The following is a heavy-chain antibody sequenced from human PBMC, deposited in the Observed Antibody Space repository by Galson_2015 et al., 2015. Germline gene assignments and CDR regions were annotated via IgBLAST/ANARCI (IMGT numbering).Heavy chain of an antibody. CDR2: ISGSGGST. Sequence: SLRLSCAASGFTFSSYAMSWVRQAPGKGLEWVSAISGSGGSTYYADSVKGRFTISRDDSKNTAYLQMNSLKTEDTAVYYCTKLGVVGANPYYYGMDVWGQGTTVTVSS. CDR1: GFTFSSYA. J-gene: IGHJ6*02. CDR3: TKLGVVGANPYYYGMDV. V-gene: IGHV3-23*01. D-gene: IGHD1-26*01.